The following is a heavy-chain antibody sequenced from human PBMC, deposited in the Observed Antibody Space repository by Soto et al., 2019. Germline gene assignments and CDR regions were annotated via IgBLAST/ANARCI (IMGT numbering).Heavy chain of an antibody. CDR3: ARGIAVAGTADYYYYYGLDV. J-gene: IGHJ6*02. V-gene: IGHV1-69*12. Sequence: QVQLVQSGAEVKKPGSSVKVSCKASGGTFSSYAISWVLQAPGQGLEWMGGIIPIFGTANYAQKFQGRVTITADESTSTAYMELSSLRSEDTAVYYCARGIAVAGTADYYYYYGLDVLGQGTTVTVSS. CDR2: IIPIFGTA. CDR1: GGTFSSYA. D-gene: IGHD6-19*01.